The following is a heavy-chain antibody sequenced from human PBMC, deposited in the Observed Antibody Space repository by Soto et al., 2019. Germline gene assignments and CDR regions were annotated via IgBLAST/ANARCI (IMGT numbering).Heavy chain of an antibody. CDR1: VFTVSSNY. CDR2: IYSGGST. J-gene: IGHJ4*02. V-gene: IGHV3-66*01. D-gene: IGHD1-26*01. CDR3: ATSTGAPGNY. Sequence: GGSLRLSCAASVFTVSSNYMSWVRQAPGKGLEWVSVIYSGGSTYYADSVKGRFTISRDNAKNSLYLQMNSLRAEDAAVYYCATSTGAPGNYWGQGTLVTVS.